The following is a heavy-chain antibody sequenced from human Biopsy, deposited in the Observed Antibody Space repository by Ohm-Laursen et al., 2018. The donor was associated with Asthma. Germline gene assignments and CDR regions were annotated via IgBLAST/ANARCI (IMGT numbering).Heavy chain of an antibody. CDR3: ARIPRRSGSYFVDY. CDR1: GDSITSGGCC. J-gene: IGHJ4*02. V-gene: IGHV4-31*02. Sequence: TLSLTCTVSGDSITSGGCCWNWIRQHPGKGLEWIGYIHHSGTSYFNPSLKSRVSFSRHTSKNQFSLRLSSVTAADTAMYYCARIPRRSGSYFVDYWGQGTLVTVSS. D-gene: IGHD3-22*01. CDR2: IHHSGTS.